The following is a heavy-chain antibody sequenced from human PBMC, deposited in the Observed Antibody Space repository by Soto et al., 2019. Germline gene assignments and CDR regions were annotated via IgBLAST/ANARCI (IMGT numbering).Heavy chain of an antibody. J-gene: IGHJ4*02. CDR2: IYYSGST. V-gene: IGHV4-31*03. Sequence: PSETLSLTCTVSGGSISSGGYYWSWIRQHPGKGLEWIGYIYYSGSTYYNPSLKSRVTISVDTSKNQFSLKLTSVAAADTAVYYCARSSTSANQFDYWGQGTLVTVSS. D-gene: IGHD2-2*01. CDR1: GGSISSGGYY. CDR3: ARSSTSANQFDY.